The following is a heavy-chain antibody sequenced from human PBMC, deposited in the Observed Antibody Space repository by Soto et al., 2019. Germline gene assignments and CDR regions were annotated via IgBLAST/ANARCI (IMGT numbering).Heavy chain of an antibody. CDR2: VYSSGVA. V-gene: IGHV4-4*07. J-gene: IGHJ4*02. D-gene: IGHD6-6*01. CDR3: ARLGSGSSLVY. Sequence: QVQLQESGPGLVKPSETLTLICNVSGDSMNGYYWSWVRQPGGQGLEWIGRVYSSGVANYNPSIERRVTMSIDTSKNQFSLRLRSVTAADTGVYFCARLGSGSSLVYWGQGIPVTVS. CDR1: GDSMNGYY.